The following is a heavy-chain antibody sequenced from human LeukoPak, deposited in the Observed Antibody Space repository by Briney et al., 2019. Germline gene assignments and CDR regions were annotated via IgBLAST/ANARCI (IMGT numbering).Heavy chain of an antibody. J-gene: IGHJ4*02. CDR2: IIPIFDTA. CDR3: ARSPPHLGWLQRFDY. V-gene: IGHV1-69*06. CDR1: GYTFTSYG. D-gene: IGHD5-24*01. Sequence: GASVKVSCKASGYTFTSYGINWVRQAPGQGLEWMGGIIPIFDTANYAQKFQGRVTITADKSTSTAYMELSSLRSDDTAMYYCARSPPHLGWLQRFDYWGQGTLVIVIS.